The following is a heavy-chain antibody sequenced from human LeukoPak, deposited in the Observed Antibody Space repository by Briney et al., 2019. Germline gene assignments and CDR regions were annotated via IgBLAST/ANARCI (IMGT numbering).Heavy chain of an antibody. CDR1: GFTFSSYS. D-gene: IGHD3-22*01. V-gene: IGHV3-48*04. Sequence: PGGSLRLSCAASGFTFSSYSMNWVRQAPGKGLEWVSSISSSSSTIYYADSVKGRFTISRDNAKNSLYLQMNSLRAEDTAVYYCASRIPYYYDSSGYPYVWGQGTTVTVSS. CDR2: ISSSSSTI. J-gene: IGHJ6*02. CDR3: ASRIPYYYDSSGYPYV.